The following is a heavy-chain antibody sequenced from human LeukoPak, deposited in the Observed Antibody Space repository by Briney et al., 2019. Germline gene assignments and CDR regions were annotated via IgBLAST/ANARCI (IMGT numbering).Heavy chain of an antibody. CDR2: INTNTGNP. CDR1: GYTFTSYA. CDR3: ARDGVGIQLWWNDY. V-gene: IGHV7-4-1*02. D-gene: IGHD5-18*01. Sequence: ASVKVSCKASGYTFTSYAMNWVRQAPGQGLEWMGWINTNTGNPTYAQGFTGRFAFSLDTSVSTAYLQISSLKAEDTAVYYCARDGVGIQLWWNDYWGQGTLVTVSS. J-gene: IGHJ4*02.